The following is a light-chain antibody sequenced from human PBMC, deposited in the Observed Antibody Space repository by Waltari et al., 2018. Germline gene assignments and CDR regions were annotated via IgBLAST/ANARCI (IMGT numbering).Light chain of an antibody. CDR2: AAS. V-gene: IGKV1-16*01. Sequence: DIQMTQSPSSLSASVGDTVTVTCRASQGISSYLDWYQQKPGKAPKRLIYAASTLQSGVPSRFSGSGSGTDFTLTISSLQPEDFAIYYCQQYNSHPYSFGQGTKVEIK. CDR3: QQYNSHPYS. J-gene: IGKJ2*03. CDR1: QGISSY.